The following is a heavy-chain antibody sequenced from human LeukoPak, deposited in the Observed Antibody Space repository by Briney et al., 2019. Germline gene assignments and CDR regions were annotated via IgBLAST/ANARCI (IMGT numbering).Heavy chain of an antibody. CDR3: ARDGYGDYYYYYYMDV. D-gene: IGHD4-17*01. CDR2: IIPIFGTA. J-gene: IGHJ6*03. V-gene: IGHV1-69*06. Sequence: SVKVSCKASGYTFTGYYMHWVRQTPGQGLEWMGGIIPIFGTANYAQKFQGRVTITADKSTSTAYMELSSLRSEDTAVYYCARDGYGDYYYYYYMDVWGKGTTVTISS. CDR1: GYTFTGYY.